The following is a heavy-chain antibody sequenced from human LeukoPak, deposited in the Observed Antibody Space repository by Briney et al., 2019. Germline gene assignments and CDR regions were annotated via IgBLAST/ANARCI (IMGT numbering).Heavy chain of an antibody. CDR1: GYTFSTYD. D-gene: IGHD6-19*01. CDR3: ARGTGSGWYGNYYYGMDV. CDR2: MNPNSGNT. J-gene: IGHJ6*02. Sequence: ASVTVSCKASGYTFSTYDINWVRQATGQGLEWMGWMNPNSGNTGFAQKVQGRVTMTRNTSISTAYMELSSLRSEDTAVYYCARGTGSGWYGNYYYGMDVWGPGTTVAVSS. V-gene: IGHV1-8*01.